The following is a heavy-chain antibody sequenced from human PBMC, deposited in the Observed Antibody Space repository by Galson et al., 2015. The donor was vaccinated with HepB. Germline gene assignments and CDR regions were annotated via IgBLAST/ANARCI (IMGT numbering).Heavy chain of an antibody. V-gene: IGHV1-18*04. CDR3: ARVRVFYSNYPHTWIQLRRGAFDI. CDR1: GYTFTSYG. Sequence: QSGAEVKKPGASVKVSCKASGYTFTSYGISWVRQAPGQGLEWMGWISAYNGNTNYAQKLQGRVTMTTDTSTSTAYMELRSLRSDDTAVYYCARVRVFYSNYPHTWIQLRRGAFDIWGQGTMVTVSS. D-gene: IGHD5-18*01. J-gene: IGHJ3*02. CDR2: ISAYNGNT.